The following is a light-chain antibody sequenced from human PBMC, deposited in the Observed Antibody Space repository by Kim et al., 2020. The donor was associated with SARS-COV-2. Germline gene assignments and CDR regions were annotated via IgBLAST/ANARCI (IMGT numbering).Light chain of an antibody. V-gene: IGLV6-57*03. J-gene: IGLJ2*01. CDR1: SGSIASNY. Sequence: VTISCTRSSGSIASNYVQWYQQRPGSAPTTVIYEDNQRPSGVPDRFSGSIDSSSNSASLTISGLKTEDEADYYCQSYDSSNQNVVFGGGTQLTVL. CDR3: QSYDSSNQNVV. CDR2: EDN.